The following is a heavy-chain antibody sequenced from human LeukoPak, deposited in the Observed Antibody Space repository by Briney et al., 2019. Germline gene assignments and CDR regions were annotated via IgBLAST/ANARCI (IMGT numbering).Heavy chain of an antibody. D-gene: IGHD5-18*01. Sequence: GGSLRLSCAASGFTFSSYWMHWVRQAPGKGLVWVSRINTDGSSTNYADSVKGRFTISRDNAKNTLYLQVDSLRAEDTAVYYCARGRHLYSYAYDYYMDVWGKGTTVTISS. CDR2: INTDGSST. V-gene: IGHV3-74*01. CDR3: ARGRHLYSYAYDYYMDV. J-gene: IGHJ6*03. CDR1: GFTFSSYW.